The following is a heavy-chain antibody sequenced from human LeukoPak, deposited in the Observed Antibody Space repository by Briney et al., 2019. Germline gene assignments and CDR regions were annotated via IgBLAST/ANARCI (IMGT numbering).Heavy chain of an antibody. D-gene: IGHD6-13*01. J-gene: IGHJ4*02. CDR3: ARVATAGTYYFDY. V-gene: IGHV4-38-2*02. CDR2: IYHSGST. Sequence: SETLSLTCTVSGYSITNAYYWGWIWPPPGKGLEWIGSIYHSGSTYYNPSLKSRVTISVDTSKNQFSLKLSSVTAADTAVYYCARVATAGTYYFDYWGQGTLVTVSS. CDR1: GYSITNAYY.